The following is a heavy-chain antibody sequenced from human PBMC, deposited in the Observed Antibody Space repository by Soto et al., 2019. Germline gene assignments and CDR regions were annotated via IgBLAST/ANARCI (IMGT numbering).Heavy chain of an antibody. Sequence: ASVKVSCKASGYTFTGYFVHWVRQAPGQGLEWMGWINPNNGDTNYAQNFQGRVTMTRDTSINTAYMELSRLRSDDTAVYYCATQTPLRGAMITNITFDFWGQGPQVILSS. D-gene: IGHD3-10*01. J-gene: IGHJ4*02. CDR3: ATQTPLRGAMITNITFDF. CDR1: GYTFTGYF. CDR2: INPNNGDT. V-gene: IGHV1-2*02.